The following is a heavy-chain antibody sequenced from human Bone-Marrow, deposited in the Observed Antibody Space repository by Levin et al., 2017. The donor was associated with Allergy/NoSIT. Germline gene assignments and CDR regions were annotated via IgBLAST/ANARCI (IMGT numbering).Heavy chain of an antibody. V-gene: IGHV4-59*01. D-gene: IGHD2-21*02. Sequence: PSETLSLSCAVSGVSFNNYYWNWIRQSPGKKLEWIVCLQSSQYTKSNPSFEGRVTMSVDTSKSQVSLTLSSVTAADTAVYYCAGAYCGGDCYMRDYFYFGVDVWGQGTTVTVSS. J-gene: IGHJ6*02. CDR1: GVSFNNYY. CDR3: AGAYCGGDCYMRDYFYFGVDV. CDR2: LQSSQYT.